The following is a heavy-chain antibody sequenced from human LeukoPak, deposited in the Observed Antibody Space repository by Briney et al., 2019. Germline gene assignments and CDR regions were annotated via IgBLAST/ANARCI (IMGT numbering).Heavy chain of an antibody. J-gene: IGHJ1*01. CDR1: GGSIISYS. D-gene: IGHD2-15*01. Sequence: PSETLSLTCTVSGGSIISYSWSWIRQPPGKGLEWIGYIYYSGTTNYNPSLKSRVTISVDTSKNQFSLKLSSVTAADTAVYYCAREDYCSGGSCYSGYFQRWGQGTLVTVSS. CDR3: AREDYCSGGSCYSGYFQR. CDR2: IYYSGTT. V-gene: IGHV4-59*01.